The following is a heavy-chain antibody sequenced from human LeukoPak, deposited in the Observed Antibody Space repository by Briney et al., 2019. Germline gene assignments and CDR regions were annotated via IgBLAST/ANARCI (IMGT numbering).Heavy chain of an antibody. Sequence: GGSLRLSCAASGFTFSSYAMSWVRQAPGKGLEWVSAISGSGGSTYYADSVKGRFTISRDNAKNSLYLQMNSLRAEDTAVYYCAREDYGEPFDYWGQGTLVTVSS. CDR1: GFTFSSYA. D-gene: IGHD4-17*01. CDR3: AREDYGEPFDY. J-gene: IGHJ4*02. CDR2: ISGSGGST. V-gene: IGHV3-23*01.